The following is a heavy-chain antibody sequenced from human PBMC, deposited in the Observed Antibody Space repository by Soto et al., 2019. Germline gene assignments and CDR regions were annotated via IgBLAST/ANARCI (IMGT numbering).Heavy chain of an antibody. CDR2: ISGSGGST. V-gene: IGHV3-23*01. CDR3: AKEVDLIGIAAAGNIDY. J-gene: IGHJ4*02. Sequence: GGSLRLSCAASGFTFSSYAMSWVRQAPGKRLEWVSAISGSGGSTYYADSVKGRFTISRDNSKNTLYLQMNSLRAEDTAVYYCAKEVDLIGIAAAGNIDYWGQGTLVTVSS. CDR1: GFTFSSYA. D-gene: IGHD6-13*01.